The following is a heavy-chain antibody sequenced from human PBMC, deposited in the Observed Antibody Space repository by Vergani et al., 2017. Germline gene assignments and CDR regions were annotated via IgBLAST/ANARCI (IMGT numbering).Heavy chain of an antibody. CDR2: IYYIGST. D-gene: IGHD5-12*01. CDR1: GGSISSGDYY. CDR3: ARCDSGYDVWFDP. V-gene: IGHV4-30-4*01. J-gene: IGHJ5*02. Sequence: QVQLQESGPGLVKPSQTLSLTCTVSGGSISSGDYYWSWIRQPPGKGLEWIGYIYYIGSTNYNPSLKSRVTISVDTTKNQFSLKLSSVTAADAAVYYYARCDSGYDVWFDPWGQGTLVTVSS.